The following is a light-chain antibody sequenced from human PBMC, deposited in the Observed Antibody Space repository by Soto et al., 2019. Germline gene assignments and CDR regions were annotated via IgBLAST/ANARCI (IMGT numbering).Light chain of an antibody. J-gene: IGLJ2*01. Sequence: QSALTQPASVSGSPGQSITISCTGTSSDVGGYNFVSWHQQHPGKAPKLIIYEVSDRPSGVSNRFSGSKSGNTASLTISGLQAEDEADYYCSSYTSRSTVVFGGGTKLTVL. V-gene: IGLV2-14*01. CDR2: EVS. CDR3: SSYTSRSTVV. CDR1: SSDVGGYNF.